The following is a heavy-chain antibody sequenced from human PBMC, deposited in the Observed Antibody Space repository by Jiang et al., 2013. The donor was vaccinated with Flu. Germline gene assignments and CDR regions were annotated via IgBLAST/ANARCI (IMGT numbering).Heavy chain of an antibody. CDR1: GYTFTTYG. V-gene: IGHV1-18*01. D-gene: IGHD6-6*01. Sequence: GAEVKKPGASVKVSCKASGYTFTTYGISWVRQAPGQGLEWMGWISAYNGNTNYAQKFQGRVTMTTDTSTNTAYMELRSLRSDDTAVYYCARDTITVRPGWFDPWGQGTLVTVSS. CDR2: ISAYNGNT. CDR3: ARDTITVRPGWFDP. J-gene: IGHJ5*02.